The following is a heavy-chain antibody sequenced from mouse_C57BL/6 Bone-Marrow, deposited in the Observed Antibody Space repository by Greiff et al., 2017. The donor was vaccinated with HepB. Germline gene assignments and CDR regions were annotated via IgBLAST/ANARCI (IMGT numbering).Heavy chain of an antibody. CDR2: IWTGGGT. CDR1: GFSLTSYA. V-gene: IGHV2-9-1*01. CDR3: GGTSAGGYYRYFDV. J-gene: IGHJ1*03. D-gene: IGHD1-1*02. Sequence: QVQLKQSGPGLVAPSQSLSITCTVSGFSLTSYAISWVRQPPGKGLEWLGVIWTGGGTNYNSALKSRLSISKDNSKSQIFLKMNSLQTDDTAGDYCGGTSAGGYYRYFDVWGTGTTVTVSS.